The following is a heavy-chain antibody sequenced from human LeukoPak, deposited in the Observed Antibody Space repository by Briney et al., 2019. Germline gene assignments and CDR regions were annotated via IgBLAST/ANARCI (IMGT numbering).Heavy chain of an antibody. D-gene: IGHD4-11*01. Sequence: GASVKVSCKASGYTFTGYYMHWVRQAPGQGLEWMRWINPNSGGTNYARKFQGRVTMTRDTSISTAYMELSRLRSDDTAVYYCARGRRCNYRSQYYFDYWGQGTLVTVSS. CDR2: INPNSGGT. CDR3: ARGRRCNYRSQYYFDY. CDR1: GYTFTGYY. V-gene: IGHV1-2*02. J-gene: IGHJ4*02.